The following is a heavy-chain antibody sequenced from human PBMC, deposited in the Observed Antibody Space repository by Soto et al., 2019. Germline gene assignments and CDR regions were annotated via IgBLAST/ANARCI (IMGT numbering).Heavy chain of an antibody. CDR1: GYTFTSYG. CDR2: ISAYNGNT. V-gene: IGHV1-18*01. CDR3: ARNLRSGGSPYGCDDY. Sequence: ASVKVSCKASGYTFTSYGISWVRQAPGQGLEWMGWISAYNGNTNYAQKLQGRVTMTTDTSTSTAYMERRSLRSDDTAVYYCARNLRSGGSPYGCDDYWGQGTLVTVSS. D-gene: IGHD6-19*01. J-gene: IGHJ4*02.